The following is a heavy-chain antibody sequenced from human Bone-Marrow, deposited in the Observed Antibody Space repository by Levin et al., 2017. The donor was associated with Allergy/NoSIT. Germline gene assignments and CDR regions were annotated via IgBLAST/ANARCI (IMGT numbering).Heavy chain of an antibody. V-gene: IGHV3-9*01. D-gene: IGHD6-19*01. CDR2: ISWKSEII. CDR1: GLKFDDYA. Sequence: GGSLRLSCAASGLKFDDYAMYWVRQAPGKGLEWVSGISWKSEIIGYADSVKGRFTISRDNAKNSIDLQMNSLRGEDTALYYCAKAPYIAVAGTDYYHAMDLWGQGTTVTVSS. CDR3: AKAPYIAVAGTDYYHAMDL. J-gene: IGHJ6*02.